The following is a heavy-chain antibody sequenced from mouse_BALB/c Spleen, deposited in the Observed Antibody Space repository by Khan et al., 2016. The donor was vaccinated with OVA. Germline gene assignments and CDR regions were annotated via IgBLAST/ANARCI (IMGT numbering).Heavy chain of an antibody. CDR2: IWGDGNT. CDR3: AKPRDGYPYGMDY. J-gene: IGHJ4*01. Sequence: QMQLEESGPGLVAPSQSLSITYTVTGFSLTNYGVNWVRQPPGKGLEWLGVIWGDGNTNYHSALKSRLSISKDNSKSQVFLKLNSLQTDDTATYXAAKPRDGYPYGMDYWGQGTSVTVSS. D-gene: IGHD2-3*01. V-gene: IGHV2-3*01. CDR1: GFSLTNYG.